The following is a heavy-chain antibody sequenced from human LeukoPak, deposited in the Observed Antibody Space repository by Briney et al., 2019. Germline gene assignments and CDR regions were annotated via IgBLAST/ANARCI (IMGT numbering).Heavy chain of an antibody. V-gene: IGHV4-38-2*02. CDR1: GYSISSGYY. CDR2: IYHSGST. Sequence: PSETLSLTCTVSGYSISSGYYWGWIRQPPGKGLEWIGSIYHSGSTYYNPSLKSRVTISVDTSKNQFSLKLSSVTAADTAVYYCARDLSYSGSSSFDLWGRGTLVTVSS. CDR3: ARDLSYSGSSSFDL. J-gene: IGHJ2*01. D-gene: IGHD6-6*01.